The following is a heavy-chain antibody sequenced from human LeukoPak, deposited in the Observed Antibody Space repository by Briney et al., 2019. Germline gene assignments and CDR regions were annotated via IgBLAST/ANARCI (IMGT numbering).Heavy chain of an antibody. CDR1: GGTFSGYY. V-gene: IGHV4-34*01. Sequence: PSETLSLTCAVYGGTFSGYYWSWIRQPPGKRLEWVGESNDSGGTNYNPSLKSRVTISADKSKNQVSLKLSSVTAADTAVYYCARVVLRFLEWPPGGYFDYWGQGTLVTVSS. CDR2: SNDSGGT. D-gene: IGHD3-3*01. J-gene: IGHJ4*02. CDR3: ARVVLRFLEWPPGGYFDY.